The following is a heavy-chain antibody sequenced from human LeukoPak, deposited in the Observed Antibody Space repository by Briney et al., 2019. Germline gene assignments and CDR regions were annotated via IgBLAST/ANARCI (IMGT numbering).Heavy chain of an antibody. V-gene: IGHV3-33*08. J-gene: IGHJ4*02. D-gene: IGHD3-22*01. Sequence: GGSLGLSCIVSGFTFSTYGMHWVRQAPGKGLEWVAVIWFDGSNKYYVDSVKGRFTISRDNSKNTLYLQMNSLRAEDTAVYFCARDRASGYYYSFDYWGQGTLVTVSS. CDR2: IWFDGSNK. CDR1: GFTFSTYG. CDR3: ARDRASGYYYSFDY.